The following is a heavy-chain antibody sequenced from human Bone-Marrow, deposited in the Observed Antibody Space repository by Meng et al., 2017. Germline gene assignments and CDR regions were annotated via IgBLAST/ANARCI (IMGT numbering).Heavy chain of an antibody. CDR3: ARGPLSAAGTMGYFQH. CDR1: GGSISSGGYY. J-gene: IGHJ1*01. Sequence: QVHLQESGPGLLKPPQTLALTCTVSGGSISSGGYYWSWIRQHPGKGLEWIGYIYYSGSTYYNPSLKSRVTISVDTSKNQFSLKLSSVTAADTAVYYCARGPLSAAGTMGYFQHWGQGTLVTVSS. V-gene: IGHV4-31*03. D-gene: IGHD6-13*01. CDR2: IYYSGST.